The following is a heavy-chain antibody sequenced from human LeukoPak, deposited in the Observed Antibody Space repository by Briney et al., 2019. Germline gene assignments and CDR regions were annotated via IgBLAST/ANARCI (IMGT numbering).Heavy chain of an antibody. CDR1: GGTFSSYA. CDR2: IIPIFGTA. CDR3: AREEGYYDSSGYLTPFDY. Sequence: ASVNVSCKASGGTFSSYAISWVRQAPGQGLEWMGGIIPIFGTANYAQKFQGRVTITADESTSTAYMELSSLRSEDTAVYYCAREEGYYDSSGYLTPFDYWGQGTLVTVSS. D-gene: IGHD3-22*01. J-gene: IGHJ4*02. V-gene: IGHV1-69*13.